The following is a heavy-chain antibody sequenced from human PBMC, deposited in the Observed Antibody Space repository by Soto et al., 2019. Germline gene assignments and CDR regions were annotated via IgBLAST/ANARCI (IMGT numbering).Heavy chain of an antibody. Sequence: GGSLRLSXAASGFTFSSYGMHWVRQAPGKGLEWVAVISYDGSNKYYADSVKGRFTISRDNSKNTLYLQMNSLRAEDTAVYYCAKRGYGRYNWFDPWGQGTLVTVSS. CDR1: GFTFSSYG. J-gene: IGHJ5*02. CDR2: ISYDGSNK. V-gene: IGHV3-30*18. CDR3: AKRGYGRYNWFDP. D-gene: IGHD5-18*01.